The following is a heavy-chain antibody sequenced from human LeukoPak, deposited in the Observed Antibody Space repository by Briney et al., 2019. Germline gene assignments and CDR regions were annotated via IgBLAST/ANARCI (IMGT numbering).Heavy chain of an antibody. V-gene: IGHV3-30*02. Sequence: PGGSLRLSCAASGFTFSSYGMHWVRQAPGKGLQWVAFIRSDGSNKYYGDSVKGRFAISRDTSKNTLYLQMNSLRADDTAVYYCARPSYYDSFFDAFDMWGPGTMVTVSS. J-gene: IGHJ3*02. D-gene: IGHD3-16*01. CDR3: ARPSYYDSFFDAFDM. CDR2: IRSDGSNK. CDR1: GFTFSSYG.